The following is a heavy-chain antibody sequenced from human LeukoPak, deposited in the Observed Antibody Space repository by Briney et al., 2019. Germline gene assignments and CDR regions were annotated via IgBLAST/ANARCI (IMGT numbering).Heavy chain of an antibody. V-gene: IGHV1-69*06. Sequence: ASVKVSCKASGGTFSSSAISWVRQAPGQGLEWMGGIIPIFGTANYAQKFQGRVTITADKSTSTAYMELSSLRSEDTAVYYCARAVLVRGVITRFDPWGQGTLVTVSS. J-gene: IGHJ5*02. CDR2: IIPIFGTA. CDR1: GGTFSSSA. D-gene: IGHD3-10*01. CDR3: ARAVLVRGVITRFDP.